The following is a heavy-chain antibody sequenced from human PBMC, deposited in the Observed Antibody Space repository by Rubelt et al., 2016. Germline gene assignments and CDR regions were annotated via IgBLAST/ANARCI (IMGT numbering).Heavy chain of an antibody. CDR2: IYSGGRT. CDR3: AREKAPYHYYGLDV. J-gene: IGHJ6*02. V-gene: IGHV3-66*01. Sequence: EVQLVESGGGLVQPGGSLRLSCAASGFTVSSNYMTWVRQAPGKGLQWVSIIYSGGRTYYADSGGGRFTISRDKSKNTLYLQMNSLRAEDTAVYYCAREKAPYHYYGLDVWGHGTTVTVSS. CDR1: GFTVSSNY.